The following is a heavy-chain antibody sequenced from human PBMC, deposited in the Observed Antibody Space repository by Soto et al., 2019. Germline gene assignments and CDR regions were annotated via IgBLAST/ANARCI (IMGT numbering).Heavy chain of an antibody. D-gene: IGHD3-10*01. Sequence: PGGSLRLSCSASGFTFSSYWMTWFRQAPGKGLEWVANIIKDGSEKSYVDSVKGRFTISRDNAKNSLYLEMNSLRVEDTAVYYCARDWGGLGYWGQGTLVTVSS. CDR2: IIKDGSEK. CDR1: GFTFSSYW. J-gene: IGHJ4*02. CDR3: ARDWGGLGY. V-gene: IGHV3-7*03.